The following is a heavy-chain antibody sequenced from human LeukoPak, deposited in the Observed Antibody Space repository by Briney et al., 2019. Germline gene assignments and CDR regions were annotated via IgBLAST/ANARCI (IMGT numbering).Heavy chain of an antibody. CDR3: ARDYDFWSTDTTFDY. Sequence: ASVKVSCKASGYTFTGYYMHWVRQAPGQGLEWMGRINPNSGGTNYAQKFQGRVTMTRDTSISTAYMELSRLRSDDTAVYYCARDYDFWSTDTTFDYWGQGTLVTVSS. CDR1: GYTFTGYY. D-gene: IGHD3-3*01. J-gene: IGHJ4*02. V-gene: IGHV1-2*06. CDR2: INPNSGGT.